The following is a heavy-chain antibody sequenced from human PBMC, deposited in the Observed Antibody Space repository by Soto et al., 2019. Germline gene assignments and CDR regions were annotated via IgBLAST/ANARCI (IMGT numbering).Heavy chain of an antibody. V-gene: IGHV3-23*01. Sequence: GGSVRLSCAASGFIFITCSMIWVSLAAGKGLEWVAGINAGYNGVTYYADSVKGRFTISRDDSQDILFLQMHGLRADDTALYYCTKDRYPDGIWTFDFWGKGTLVTVSS. CDR3: TKDRYPDGIWTFDF. CDR1: GFIFITCS. CDR2: INAGYNGVT. J-gene: IGHJ4*02. D-gene: IGHD2-15*01.